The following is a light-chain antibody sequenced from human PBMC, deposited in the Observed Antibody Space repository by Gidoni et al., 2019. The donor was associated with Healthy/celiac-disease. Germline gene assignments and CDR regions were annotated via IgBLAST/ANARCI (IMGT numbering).Light chain of an antibody. Sequence: DIPMTQSPSSLSAPVGDRVTITCRASQSISSYFHWYPQKPGKAPKPLIYAASSLQSGVPSRFSCSGSGTDCTLTLSSLQPEDFATYYRQQSYSTPTFGQXTKVEIK. J-gene: IGKJ1*01. CDR1: QSISSY. V-gene: IGKV1-39*01. CDR3: QQSYSTPT. CDR2: AAS.